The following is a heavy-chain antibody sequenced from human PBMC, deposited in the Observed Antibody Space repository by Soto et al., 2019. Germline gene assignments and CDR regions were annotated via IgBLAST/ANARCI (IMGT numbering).Heavy chain of an antibody. CDR2: ISGGGDTT. CDR1: GFTFNNYA. CDR3: AKGRGGSGSLTPRVDF. V-gene: IGHV3-23*01. J-gene: IGHJ4*02. D-gene: IGHD3-10*01. Sequence: EVQLLESGGGLVQPGGSLSLSCAASGFTFNNYAMTWVRQAPGKGLEWVSAISGGGDTTSYADSVKGRFTVSRDGSKNTLYMQMSSLRAEDTALYHCAKGRGGSGSLTPRVDFWGQGTLVTVSS.